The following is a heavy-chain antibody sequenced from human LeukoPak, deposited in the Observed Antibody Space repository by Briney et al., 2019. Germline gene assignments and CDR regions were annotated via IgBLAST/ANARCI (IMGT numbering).Heavy chain of an antibody. CDR3: ASDLGADSSGIYNYYGMDV. CDR2: INPNSGGT. D-gene: IGHD3-22*01. Sequence: ASVKVSCKASGYTFTGYYMHWVRQAPGQGLEWMGWINPNSGGTNYAQKFQGRVTMTRDTSISTAYMELSRLRSDDTAVYYCASDLGADSSGIYNYYGMDVWGQGTTVTVSS. V-gene: IGHV1-2*02. CDR1: GYTFTGYY. J-gene: IGHJ6*02.